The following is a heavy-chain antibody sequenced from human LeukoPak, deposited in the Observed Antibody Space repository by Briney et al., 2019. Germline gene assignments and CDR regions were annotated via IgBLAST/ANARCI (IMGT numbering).Heavy chain of an antibody. J-gene: IGHJ4*02. D-gene: IGHD7-27*01. CDR3: ASRKLGNDY. CDR1: GYSISSDYY. CDR2: IHHSGRT. V-gene: IGHV4-38-2*02. Sequence: KSSETLSLTCTVSGYSISSDYYWGWIRQPPGKGLEWIGSIHHSGRTYYNPSLKSRVTISVDTSKNQFSLKLSSVTAADTAVYYCASRKLGNDYWGQGTLVTVSS.